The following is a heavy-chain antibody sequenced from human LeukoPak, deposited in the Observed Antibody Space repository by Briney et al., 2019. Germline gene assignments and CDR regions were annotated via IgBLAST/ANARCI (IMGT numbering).Heavy chain of an antibody. CDR1: GFTFSSYE. D-gene: IGHD2-2*01. Sequence: GGSLRLSCAVYGFTFSSYEMNWVRQAPGKGLEWVSYISSSGSTIYYADSVKGRFTISRDNAKNSLYLQMNSLRAEDTAVYYCARRGVPAAIRYYYYGMDVWGKGTTVTVSS. J-gene: IGHJ6*04. V-gene: IGHV3-48*03. CDR3: ARRGVPAAIRYYYYGMDV. CDR2: ISSSGSTI.